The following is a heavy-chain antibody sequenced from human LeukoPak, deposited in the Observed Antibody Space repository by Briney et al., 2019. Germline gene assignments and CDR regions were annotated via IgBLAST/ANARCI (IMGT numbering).Heavy chain of an antibody. J-gene: IGHJ4*02. CDR1: GVSFSGYY. V-gene: IGHV4-34*01. CDR2: INHSGST. Sequence: SETLSLTCAVYGVSFSGYYWSWIRQPPGKGLEWIGEINHSGSTNYNPSLKSRVTISVDTSKNQFSLKLSSVTAADTAVYYCARMNGGKDYWGQGTLVTVSS. CDR3: ARMNGGKDY. D-gene: IGHD2-15*01.